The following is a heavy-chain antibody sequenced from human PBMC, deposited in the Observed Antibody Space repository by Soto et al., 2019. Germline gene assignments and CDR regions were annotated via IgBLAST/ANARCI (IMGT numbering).Heavy chain of an antibody. J-gene: IGHJ6*02. CDR2: VIPVFKTA. Sequence: SVKVSCKSSGGTFSNSPISWVRQAPGQGLEWVGGVIPVFKTANYAQKFQGRVTITADESTNTAYMGLSSLRSGDTAVYYCARSRFVVGVTEAYYGMHVWGQGTTVTVSS. D-gene: IGHD2-15*01. V-gene: IGHV1-69*13. CDR3: ARSRFVVGVTEAYYGMHV. CDR1: GGTFSNSP.